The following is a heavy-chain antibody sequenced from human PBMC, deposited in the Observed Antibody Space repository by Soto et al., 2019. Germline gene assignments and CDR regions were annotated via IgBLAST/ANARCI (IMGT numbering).Heavy chain of an antibody. CDR2: ISTYNGDT. Sequence: GASVKVSCKASGYTFTRSGISWVRQAPGQGLEWMGWISTYNGDTNYAQTFQGRVTMTTDTSTSTVHMEVRSLRSDDTAVYYCAREGVAPYYCYGMDVWGQGTPVTVSS. J-gene: IGHJ6*02. V-gene: IGHV1-18*01. D-gene: IGHD5-12*01. CDR1: GYTFTRSG. CDR3: AREGVAPYYCYGMDV.